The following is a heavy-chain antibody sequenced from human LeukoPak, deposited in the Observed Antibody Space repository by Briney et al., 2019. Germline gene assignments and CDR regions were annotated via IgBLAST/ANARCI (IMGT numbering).Heavy chain of an antibody. Sequence: QPGGSLRLSCAASGFTFSSYSMNWVRQAPGKGLEWVSYISSSSSTIYYADSVKGRFTISRDNAKNSLYLQMNSPRAEDTAVYYCARVDYGNNFDYWGQGTLVTVSS. J-gene: IGHJ4*02. V-gene: IGHV3-48*01. CDR2: ISSSSSTI. CDR1: GFTFSSYS. D-gene: IGHD4/OR15-4a*01. CDR3: ARVDYGNNFDY.